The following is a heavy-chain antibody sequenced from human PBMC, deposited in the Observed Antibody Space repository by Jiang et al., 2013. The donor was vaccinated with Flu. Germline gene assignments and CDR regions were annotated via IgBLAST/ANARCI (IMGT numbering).Heavy chain of an antibody. V-gene: IGHV4-39*07. J-gene: IGHJ4*02. CDR3: ASTYYYGSGIHDY. Sequence: SETLSLTCTVSGGSISSSSYYWGWIRQPPGKGLEWIGSIYYSGSTYYNPSLKSRVTISVDTSKNQFSLKLSSVTAADTAVYYCASTYYYGSGIHDYWGQGTLVTVSS. CDR1: GGSISSSSYY. CDR2: IYYSGST. D-gene: IGHD3-10*01.